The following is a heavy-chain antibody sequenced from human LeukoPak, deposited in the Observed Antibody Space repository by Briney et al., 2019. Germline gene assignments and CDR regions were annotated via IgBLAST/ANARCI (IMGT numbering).Heavy chain of an antibody. CDR2: IYYSGST. CDR3: ARGTYYDSSGYYLPYFDY. V-gene: IGHV4-31*03. Sequence: SETLSLTCTVSGGSISSGGYYWSWIRQHPGKGLEWTGYIYYSGSTYYNPSLKSRVTISVDTSKNQFSLKLSSVTAADTAVYYCARGTYYDSSGYYLPYFDYWGQGTLVTVSS. D-gene: IGHD3-22*01. CDR1: GGSISSGGYY. J-gene: IGHJ4*02.